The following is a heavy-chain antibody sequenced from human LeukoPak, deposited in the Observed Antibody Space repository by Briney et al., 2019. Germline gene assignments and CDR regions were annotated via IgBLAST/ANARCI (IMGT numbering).Heavy chain of an antibody. CDR2: IYYSGST. D-gene: IGHD3-10*01. V-gene: IGHV4-39*01. Sequence: PSETLSLTCIVSGGSVSSGGHYWGWIRQPPGKGLEWIGSIYYSGSTYYNPSLNNRVTIFIDMSKNQFSLRLNSVTATDTAVYYCARHYGPWGQGTLVTVSS. CDR1: GGSVSSGGHY. CDR3: ARHYGP. J-gene: IGHJ5*02.